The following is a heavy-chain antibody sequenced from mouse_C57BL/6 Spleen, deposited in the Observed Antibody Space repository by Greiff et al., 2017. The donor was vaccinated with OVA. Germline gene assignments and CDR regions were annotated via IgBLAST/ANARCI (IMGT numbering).Heavy chain of an antibody. CDR1: GFTFSSYA. D-gene: IGHD4-1*01. V-gene: IGHV5-4*01. CDR3: AREGDLTLDY. CDR2: ISDGGSYT. Sequence: DVMLVESGGGLVKPGGSLKLSCAASGFTFSSYAMSWVRQTPEKRLEWVATISDGGSYTYYPDNVKGRFTISRDNAKNNLYLQMSHLKSEDTAMYYCAREGDLTLDYWGQGTTLTVSS. J-gene: IGHJ2*01.